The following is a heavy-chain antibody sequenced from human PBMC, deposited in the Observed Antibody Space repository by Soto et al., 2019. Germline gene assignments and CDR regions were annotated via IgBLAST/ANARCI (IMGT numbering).Heavy chain of an antibody. CDR3: ASVNGSGYRAFDY. J-gene: IGHJ4*02. CDR1: GDTFTFYS. Sequence: QVQLVQSGAEVKRPGSSVKVSCKASGDTFTFYSINWVRQAPGLGLEWMGRINPILSMSNYAQRFQGRVTMTADKSTRTAYMEQSSLRSEDTATYYCASVNGSGYRAFDYWGKGARVTVSS. V-gene: IGHV1-69*02. D-gene: IGHD3-10*01. CDR2: INPILSMS.